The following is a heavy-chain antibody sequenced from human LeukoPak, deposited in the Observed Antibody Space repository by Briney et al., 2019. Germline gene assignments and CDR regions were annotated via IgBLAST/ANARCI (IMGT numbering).Heavy chain of an antibody. V-gene: IGHV4-34*01. Sequence: SETLSLTCAVSGGSFSGYYWSWIRQPPGKGLEWIGEINHSGSTNYNPFLKSRVTISVDTSKNQFSLKLSSVTAADTAVYYCARGRYNWNPHCSYYGMDVWGQGTTVTVSS. CDR3: ARGRYNWNPHCSYYGMDV. CDR1: GGSFSGYY. D-gene: IGHD1-1*01. J-gene: IGHJ6*02. CDR2: INHSGST.